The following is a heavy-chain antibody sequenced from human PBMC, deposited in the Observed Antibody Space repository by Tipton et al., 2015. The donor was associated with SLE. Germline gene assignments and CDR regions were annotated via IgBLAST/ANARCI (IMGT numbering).Heavy chain of an antibody. Sequence: SLRLSCAASGFTFDDYAIHWVRQAPGKGLEWVSLISWDGGSTYYTDSVKGRFTISRDNSKNSLYLQMNSLRAEDTALYYCAKDIGRQQLVGAFDYWGQGTLVTVSS. V-gene: IGHV3-43D*03. CDR2: ISWDGGST. D-gene: IGHD6-13*01. J-gene: IGHJ4*02. CDR3: AKDIGRQQLVGAFDY. CDR1: GFTFDDYA.